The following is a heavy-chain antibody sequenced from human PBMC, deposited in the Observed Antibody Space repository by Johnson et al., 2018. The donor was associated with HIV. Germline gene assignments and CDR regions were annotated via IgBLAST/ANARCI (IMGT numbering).Heavy chain of an antibody. D-gene: IGHD2-21*02. Sequence: QVQLVESGGGLVKPGGSLRLSCAASGFAFSDYYMAWIRQAPGKGLEWVSFISSGSHTIYYADSVKGRFTISRDNSKNSLYLQMNSLRAEDTAVYYCAKGGDLRGDRDYAVDIWGQGTMVTVSS. V-gene: IGHV3-11*01. CDR1: GFAFSDYY. CDR2: ISSGSHTI. CDR3: AKGGDLRGDRDYAVDI. J-gene: IGHJ3*02.